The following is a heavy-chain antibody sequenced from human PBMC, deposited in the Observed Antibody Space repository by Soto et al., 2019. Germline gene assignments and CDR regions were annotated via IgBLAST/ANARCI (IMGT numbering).Heavy chain of an antibody. V-gene: IGHV5-51*01. J-gene: IGHJ6*02. CDR1: GYSFTSYW. Sequence: PGESLKISCKGSGYSFTSYWIGWVRQMPGKSLERMGIIYPCDSDTRYSPSFQGQVTISADKSISTAYLQWSSLKASDTAMYYCAGGGVRGVITRTRDYYGMDVWGQGTMVTVSS. D-gene: IGHD3-10*01. CDR2: IYPCDSDT. CDR3: AGGGVRGVITRTRDYYGMDV.